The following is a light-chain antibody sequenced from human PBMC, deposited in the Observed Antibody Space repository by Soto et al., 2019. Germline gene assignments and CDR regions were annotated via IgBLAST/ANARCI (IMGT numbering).Light chain of an antibody. J-gene: IGKJ4*01. CDR3: QQLSNWTLT. V-gene: IGKV3-11*01. Sequence: EIVLTQSPATLSLSPGERATLTCRASQSVSSYLGWYQQKPGQAPRLLIYDASNMATCIPARFSGSGSGTDFTLTISSLEPEDFAVYDCQQLSNWTLTFGGGTKVWSK. CDR2: DAS. CDR1: QSVSSY.